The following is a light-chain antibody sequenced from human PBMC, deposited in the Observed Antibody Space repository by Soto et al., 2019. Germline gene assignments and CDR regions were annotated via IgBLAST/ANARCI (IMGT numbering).Light chain of an antibody. J-gene: IGKJ2*01. V-gene: IGKV3-20*01. CDR1: QSVSSSY. CDR2: GAS. Sequence: EIVLTQSPGTLSLSPGERATLSCRASQSVSSSYLAWYQHKPGQAPRLLIYGASSRATGIPDRFSGSGSGTDFTLTSSRLEPEDFAVYYCQQYGSPPHTFRQGTKLEIK. CDR3: QQYGSPPHT.